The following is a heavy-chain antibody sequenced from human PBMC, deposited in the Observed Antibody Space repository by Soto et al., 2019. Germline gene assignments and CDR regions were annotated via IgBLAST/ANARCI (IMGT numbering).Heavy chain of an antibody. V-gene: IGHV1-46*03. CDR1: GYTFTIYY. J-gene: IGHJ6*03. Sequence: ASVKVSCKASGYTFTIYYMHWVRQAPGQGLEWMGIINPSGGSTSYAQKFQGRVTMTRDTSTSTVYMELSSLRSEDTAVYYCARVGLHYYGSGRPSPGHYYYYMDVWGKGTTVTVSS. CDR3: ARVGLHYYGSGRPSPGHYYYYMDV. D-gene: IGHD3-10*01. CDR2: INPSGGST.